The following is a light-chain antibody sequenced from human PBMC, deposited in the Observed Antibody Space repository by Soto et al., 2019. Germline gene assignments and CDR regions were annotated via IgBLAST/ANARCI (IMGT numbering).Light chain of an antibody. CDR2: DAS. Sequence: EIVLTQSPATLSLSPGERATLSCRASQSVSSYLAWYQQKPGQAPRLLIYDASNRATGIPARFSGSGSGTEFTLIISSLEPEDFAVYYCELRSNWPPYTFGQGNKLEIK. V-gene: IGKV3-11*01. CDR3: ELRSNWPPYT. CDR1: QSVSSY. J-gene: IGKJ2*01.